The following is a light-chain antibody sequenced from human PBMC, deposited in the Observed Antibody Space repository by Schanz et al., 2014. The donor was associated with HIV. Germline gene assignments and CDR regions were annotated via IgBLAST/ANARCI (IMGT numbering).Light chain of an antibody. CDR3: QHYGGSPAVT. CDR2: SAS. CDR1: QGVGTY. J-gene: IGKJ4*01. V-gene: IGKV1-9*01. Sequence: IQLTQSPSSLSASVGDRVTITCRASQGVGTYLAWYQQEPGKAPKLLIYSASTLRSGVPSRFSGSGSGTDFTLTISRLEPEDFAVYYCQHYGGSPAVTFGGGTKVEIK.